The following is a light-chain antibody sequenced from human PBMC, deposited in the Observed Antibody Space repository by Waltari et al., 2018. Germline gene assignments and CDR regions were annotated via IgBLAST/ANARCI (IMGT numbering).Light chain of an antibody. Sequence: SYELTQPPSVSVSPGQTASIPCPGHNLGNHYACWYQQRPGQSPVLVIYQDTKRPSGIPERFSGSNSGNTATLTISGTQAMDEADYYCQAWDSRTYVFGTGTKVTVL. J-gene: IGLJ1*01. CDR1: NLGNHY. V-gene: IGLV3-1*01. CDR3: QAWDSRTYV. CDR2: QDT.